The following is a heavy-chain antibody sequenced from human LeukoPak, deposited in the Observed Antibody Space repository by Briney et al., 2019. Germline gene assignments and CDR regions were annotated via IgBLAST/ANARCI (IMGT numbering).Heavy chain of an antibody. CDR3: ARGGYCTTALCYAMNAFDI. V-gene: IGHV3-48*03. D-gene: IGHD2-2*03. CDR1: GFYFHSHE. Sequence: PGGSLRLSCAASGFYFHSHEMNWVRQAPGKGLEFISYISPSGTTMYYADSVKGRFTISRDNAKNSLFLQMNRLRAEDTAVYYCARGGYCTTALCYAMNAFDIWGQGTMVTVSS. CDR2: ISPSGTTM. J-gene: IGHJ3*02.